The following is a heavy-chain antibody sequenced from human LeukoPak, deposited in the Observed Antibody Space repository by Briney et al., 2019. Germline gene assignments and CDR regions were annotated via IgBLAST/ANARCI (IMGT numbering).Heavy chain of an antibody. Sequence: SETLSLTCTVSGGSISSSSYYWGWIRQPPGKGLEWIGSIYYSGSTYYNPSLKSRVTISVDTSKNQFSLKLSSVTAADTAVYYCARRVGATGRFDYWGQGTLVTVSS. CDR1: GGSISSSSYY. J-gene: IGHJ4*02. CDR2: IYYSGST. V-gene: IGHV4-39*01. D-gene: IGHD1-26*01. CDR3: ARRVGATGRFDY.